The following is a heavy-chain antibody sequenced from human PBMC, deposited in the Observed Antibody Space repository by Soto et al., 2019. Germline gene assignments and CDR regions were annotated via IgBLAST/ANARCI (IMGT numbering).Heavy chain of an antibody. CDR1: GGSISSGDYY. J-gene: IGHJ4*02. D-gene: IGHD3-3*01. CDR2: IYYSGST. Sequence: PSETLSLTCTVSGGSISSGDYYWSWIRQPPGKGLEWIGYIYYSGSTYYNPSLKSRVTISVDRSKNQLSLKLTSVTAADTAVYYCATSPIFGVVSAWGPGTLVTVSS. CDR3: ATSPIFGVVSA. V-gene: IGHV4-61*08.